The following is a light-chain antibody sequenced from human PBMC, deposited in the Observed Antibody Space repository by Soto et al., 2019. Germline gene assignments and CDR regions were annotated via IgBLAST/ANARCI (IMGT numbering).Light chain of an antibody. CDR2: DVD. CDR1: SSDVGGYNY. J-gene: IGLJ1*01. CDR3: CSYAGSYTYV. V-gene: IGLV2-11*01. Sequence: QSALTQPRSVSGSPGQSVTISCTGTSSDVGGYNYVSWYQQHPGNAPKLMIYDVDKRPSGVPDHFSGSKSGNTASLTISGLHAGDEADYYCCSYAGSYTYVFGTGTKVTVL.